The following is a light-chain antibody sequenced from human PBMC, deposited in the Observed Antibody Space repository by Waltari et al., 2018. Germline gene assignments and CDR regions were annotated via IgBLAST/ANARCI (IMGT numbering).Light chain of an antibody. CDR1: QSILYSPNNKNY. V-gene: IGKV4-1*01. CDR2: WAS. J-gene: IGKJ4*01. CDR3: QQYYSTPPS. Sequence: DIVMTQSPDSLAVSLGERATIDCKSSQSILYSPNNKNYLAWYQRKPGQPPMLLIYWASTRESGVPDRFSGSGSGTDFTLTISSLQAEDVAVYYCQQYYSTPPSFGGGTKVEIK.